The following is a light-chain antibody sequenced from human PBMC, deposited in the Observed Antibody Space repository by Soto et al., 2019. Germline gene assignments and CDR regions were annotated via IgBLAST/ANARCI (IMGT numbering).Light chain of an antibody. Sequence: IQLTQSPSSLSASVGDRVTITCRASQGISSYLAWYQQKPGKAPKLLIYTASTLQSGVPSRFSGSGYGTDFTLTILSLQPEDFATYYCQQLNSYPYTFGQGTKLQIK. CDR1: QGISSY. CDR2: TAS. J-gene: IGKJ2*01. V-gene: IGKV1-9*01. CDR3: QQLNSYPYT.